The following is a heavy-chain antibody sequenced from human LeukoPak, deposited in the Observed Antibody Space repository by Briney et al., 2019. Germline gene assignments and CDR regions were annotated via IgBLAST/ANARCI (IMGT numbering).Heavy chain of an antibody. Sequence: GGSLRLSCAASGFTFSSYAMHRVRQAPGKGLEWVAVISYDGSNKYYADSVKGRFTISRDNSKNTLYLQMNSLRAEDTAVYYCARDSGTVTSLDYWGQGTLVTVSS. CDR1: GFTFSSYA. CDR3: ARDSGTVTSLDY. J-gene: IGHJ4*02. CDR2: ISYDGSNK. D-gene: IGHD4-17*01. V-gene: IGHV3-30*04.